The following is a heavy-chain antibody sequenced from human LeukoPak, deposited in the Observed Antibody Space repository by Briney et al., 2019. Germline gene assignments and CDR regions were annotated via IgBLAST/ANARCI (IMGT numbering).Heavy chain of an antibody. J-gene: IGHJ4*02. CDR3: ARQLETTSWFDY. CDR2: INPNSGGT. D-gene: IGHD2-2*01. Sequence: ASVKVSCKASGYTFTGYYIHWVRQAPGQGLEWMGWINPNSGGTRSAQKFQGRVTMTRDASISTVYMDLNRLRSDDTAIYYCARQLETTSWFDYWGQGTLVIVSS. CDR1: GYTFTGYY. V-gene: IGHV1-2*02.